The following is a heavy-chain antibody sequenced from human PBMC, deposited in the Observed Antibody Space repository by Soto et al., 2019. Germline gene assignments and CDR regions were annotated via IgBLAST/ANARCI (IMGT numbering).Heavy chain of an antibody. CDR2: IYPGDSDT. V-gene: IGHV5-51*01. D-gene: IGHD4-4*01. CDR3: ASQNYSNYVVGYYYYGMDV. Sequence: GESLKISCKGSGYSFTSYWIGWVRRMPGKGLEWMGIIYPGDSDTRYSPSFQGQVTISADKSISTAYLQWSSLKASDTAMYYCASQNYSNYVVGYYYYGMDVWGQGTTVTVSS. J-gene: IGHJ6*02. CDR1: GYSFTSYW.